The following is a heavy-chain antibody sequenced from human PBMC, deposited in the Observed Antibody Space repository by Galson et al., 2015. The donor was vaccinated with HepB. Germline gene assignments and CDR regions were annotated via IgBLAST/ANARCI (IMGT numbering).Heavy chain of an antibody. CDR2: ISGSGGST. CDR3: ARIDYSSSSVYYYYGMGV. Sequence: SLRLSCAASGFTFSSYAMSWVRQAPGKGLEWVSAISGSGGSTYYADSVKGRFTISRDNSKNTLYLQMNSLRAEDTAVYYCARIDYSSSSVYYYYGMGVWGQGTTVTVSS. J-gene: IGHJ6*02. CDR1: GFTFSSYA. D-gene: IGHD6-6*01. V-gene: IGHV3-23*01.